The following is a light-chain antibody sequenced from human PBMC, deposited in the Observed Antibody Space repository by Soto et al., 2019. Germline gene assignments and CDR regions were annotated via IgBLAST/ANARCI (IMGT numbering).Light chain of an antibody. J-gene: IGKJ1*01. Sequence: DIVMTQSPDSLAVSLGERATINCRSSQSVLSSSNNLNYLAWYQQKPGQPPKLLLHWASTRESGVPDRLSGSGSGTAFTLTISSLQAEDVAVYYCQQYYSIPPTFGQGTKVEIK. CDR3: QQYYSIPPT. V-gene: IGKV4-1*01. CDR1: QSVLSSSNNLNY. CDR2: WAS.